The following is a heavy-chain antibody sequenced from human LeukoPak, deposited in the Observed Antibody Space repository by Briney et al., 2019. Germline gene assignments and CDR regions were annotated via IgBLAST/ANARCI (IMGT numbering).Heavy chain of an antibody. CDR3: ARDWPGIGGY. CDR1: GFTFSSYW. D-gene: IGHD3-10*01. CDR2: IKQDGSEK. V-gene: IGHV3-7*01. J-gene: IGHJ4*02. Sequence: GSLRLSCAVSGFTFSSYWMSWVRQAPGKGLEWVANIKQDGSEKYYVDSVKGRFTISGDNAKNSLYLQMNSLRAEDTAVYYCARDWPGIGGYWGQGTLVTVSS.